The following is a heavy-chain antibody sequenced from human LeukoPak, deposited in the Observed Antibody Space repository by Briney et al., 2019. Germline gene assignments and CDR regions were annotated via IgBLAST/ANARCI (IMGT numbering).Heavy chain of an antibody. D-gene: IGHD6-19*01. CDR1: GYSISRGYY. CDR2: IYHSGST. V-gene: IGHV4-38-2*02. J-gene: IGHJ5*02. CDR3: ARGQARLAWFDP. Sequence: SETLSLTCTVSGYSISRGYYWGWIRPPPGKGLQWIGTIYHSGSTFYNPSLKSRVTISVDTSKTQFSLRLTSVIAADTAVYYCARGQARLAWFDPWGQGTLVTVSS.